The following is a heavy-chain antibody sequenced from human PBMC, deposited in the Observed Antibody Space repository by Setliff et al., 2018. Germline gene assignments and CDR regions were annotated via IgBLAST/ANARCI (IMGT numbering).Heavy chain of an antibody. D-gene: IGHD2-2*01. V-gene: IGHV1-18*01. Sequence: ASVKVSCKTSGFRFTSFGFSWVRQAPGQGLEWMGWISPYNGYIIYAQKLQGRVTMTTDTSTSTAYMEVRSLRSDDTAVYYCARAPGTVVVPASRSAFDIWGQGTMVTVSS. CDR1: GFRFTSFG. CDR2: ISPYNGYI. CDR3: ARAPGTVVVPASRSAFDI. J-gene: IGHJ3*02.